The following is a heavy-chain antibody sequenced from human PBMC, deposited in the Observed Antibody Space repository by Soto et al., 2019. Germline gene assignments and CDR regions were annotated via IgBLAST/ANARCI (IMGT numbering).Heavy chain of an antibody. Sequence: EVQLVESGGGLVKPGGSLRLSCAASGFTFSSYSMNWVRQAPGKGLEWVSSISSSSSYIYYADSVKGRFTISRDNAKNSLYLQMNSLRAEDTAVYCCARVEWGTAGSFDCWGQGTLVTVSS. J-gene: IGHJ4*02. D-gene: IGHD3-16*01. CDR1: GFTFSSYS. CDR2: ISSSSSYI. CDR3: ARVEWGTAGSFDC. V-gene: IGHV3-21*01.